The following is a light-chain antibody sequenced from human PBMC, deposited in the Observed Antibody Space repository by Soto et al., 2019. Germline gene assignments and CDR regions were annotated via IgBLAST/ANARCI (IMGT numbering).Light chain of an antibody. CDR2: EVT. Sequence: QSALTQPPSASGSPGQSVTISCTGTYSDIGVYDFVSWYQQHPGKAPTLLIYEVTKRPSAVPDRFSGAKSGNTAFLTVSGLQAEDDSDYYCSSYAGSNNLVFGGGTKLTVL. CDR3: SSYAGSNNLV. V-gene: IGLV2-8*01. J-gene: IGLJ2*01. CDR1: YSDIGVYDF.